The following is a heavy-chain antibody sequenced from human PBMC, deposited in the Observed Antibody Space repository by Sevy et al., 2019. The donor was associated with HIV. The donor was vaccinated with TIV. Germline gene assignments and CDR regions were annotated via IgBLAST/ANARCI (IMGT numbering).Heavy chain of an antibody. CDR1: GGSFSGYY. CDR2: INHSGST. V-gene: IGHV4-34*01. J-gene: IGHJ6*02. D-gene: IGHD3-3*01. Sequence: SETLSLTCAVYGGSFSGYYWSWIRQPPGKGLEWIGEINHSGSTNYNPSLKSRVTISVDTSKNQFSLKLSSVTAADTAVYYCARVRLFRYGMDVWGQGTTVTVSS. CDR3: ARVRLFRYGMDV.